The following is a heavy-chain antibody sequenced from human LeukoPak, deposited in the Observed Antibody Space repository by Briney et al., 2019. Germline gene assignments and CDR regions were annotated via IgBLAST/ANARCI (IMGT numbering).Heavy chain of an antibody. D-gene: IGHD6-13*01. J-gene: IGHJ4*02. CDR1: GFTFSSYS. CDR3: ARDQGYSSTPGGFDY. CDR2: ISSSSSYI. Sequence: GGSLRLSCAASGFTFSSYSMNWVRQAPGKGLEWVSSISSSSSYIYYADSVKGRFTISRDNAKNSLYLQMNSLRAEDTAVYYCARDQGYSSTPGGFDYWGQGTLVTVSS. V-gene: IGHV3-21*01.